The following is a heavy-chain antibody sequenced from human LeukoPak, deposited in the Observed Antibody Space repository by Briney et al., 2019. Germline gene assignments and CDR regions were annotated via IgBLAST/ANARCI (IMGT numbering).Heavy chain of an antibody. CDR3: ARGNYYDSSGYSLPFDY. J-gene: IGHJ4*02. Sequence: ASVKVSCKASGYTFTGYYMHWVRQAPGQGLEWMGRINPNSGGTNYAQKFQGRVTMTRDTSISTANMELSRLRSDDTAVYYCARGNYYDSSGYSLPFDYWGQGTLVTVSS. CDR2: INPNSGGT. D-gene: IGHD3-22*01. V-gene: IGHV1-2*06. CDR1: GYTFTGYY.